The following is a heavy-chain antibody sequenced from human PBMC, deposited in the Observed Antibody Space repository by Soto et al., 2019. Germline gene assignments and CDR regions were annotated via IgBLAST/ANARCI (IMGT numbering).Heavy chain of an antibody. V-gene: IGHV2-5*02. J-gene: IGHJ1*01. CDR3: AHSSIEMATIAYTLQH. CDR2: IYWDDDK. Sequence: QITLKESGPTLVKPTQTLTLTCTFSGFSLSTSGVGVGWIRQPPGKALEWLALIYWDDDKRYSPSLKSRLTITKDTPKNQVVLPMTNMDPVDTATYYCAHSSIEMATIAYTLQHWGQGTLVTVSS. D-gene: IGHD5-12*01. CDR1: GFSLSTSGVG.